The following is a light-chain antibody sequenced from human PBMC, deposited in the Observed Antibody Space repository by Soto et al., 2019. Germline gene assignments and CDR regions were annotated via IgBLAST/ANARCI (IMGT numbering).Light chain of an antibody. CDR2: VEASGAD. V-gene: IGLV4-60*03. J-gene: IGLJ1*01. CDR1: SGHSGHI. CDR3: ETWDTYTHV. Sequence: QLVLTQSSSASASLGSSVKLTCTLTSGHSGHIIAWHQQQPGRAPRYWMKVEASGADNKGSGVPDRFSGSASGTDRYLTISNLQSEEEADYYCETWDTYTHVFGTGNQVTAL.